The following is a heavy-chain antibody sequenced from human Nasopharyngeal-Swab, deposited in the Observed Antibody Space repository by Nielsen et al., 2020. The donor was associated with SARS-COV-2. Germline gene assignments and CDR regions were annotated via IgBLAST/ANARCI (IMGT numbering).Heavy chain of an antibody. CDR3: AKEAYGGNLYYYYYYMDV. CDR2: ISYDGSNK. D-gene: IGHD4-23*01. Sequence: GESLKISCAASGFTFSSYGMHWVRQAPGKGLEWVAVISYDGSNKYYADSVKGRFTISRDNSKNTLYLQMNSLRAEDTAVYYCAKEAYGGNLYYYYYYMDVWGKGTTVTVSS. V-gene: IGHV3-33*05. CDR1: GFTFSSYG. J-gene: IGHJ6*03.